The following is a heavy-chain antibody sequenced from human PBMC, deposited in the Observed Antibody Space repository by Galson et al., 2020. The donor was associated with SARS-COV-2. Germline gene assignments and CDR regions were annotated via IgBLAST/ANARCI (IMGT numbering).Heavy chain of an antibody. D-gene: IGHD4-17*01. CDR3: TRSAVTTPSADDY. CDR2: ISNEGTVT. CDR1: GFSFSAYW. J-gene: IGHJ4*01. V-gene: IGHV3-74*01. Sequence: GGSLRLSCAASGFSFSAYWMHWVHQAPGKGLVWVSRISNEGTVTNYADSVKGRFTISRDNAKNTVFLHVNSLRVEDTAVYFCTRSAVTTPSADDYWGHGALVTVSP.